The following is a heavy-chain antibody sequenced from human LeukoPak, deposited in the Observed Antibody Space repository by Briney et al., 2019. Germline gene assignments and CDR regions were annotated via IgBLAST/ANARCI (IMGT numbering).Heavy chain of an antibody. CDR3: ARIRGYSGYDLNWYFDL. V-gene: IGHV4-59*08. CDR1: GGSISSYY. CDR2: IYYSGST. Sequence: TASETLSLTCTVSGGSISSYYWSWIRQPPGKGLEWIGYIYYSGSTNYNPSLKSRVTISVDTSKNQFSLKLGSVTAADTAVYYCARIRGYSGYDLNWYFDLWGRGTLVTVSS. J-gene: IGHJ2*01. D-gene: IGHD5-12*01.